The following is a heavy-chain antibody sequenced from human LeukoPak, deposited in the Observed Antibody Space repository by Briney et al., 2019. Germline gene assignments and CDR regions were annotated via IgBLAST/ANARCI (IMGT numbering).Heavy chain of an antibody. CDR2: INYSGVNP. CDR3: AKDSPRGYSYGLIDY. CDR1: GFTFGDYA. Sequence: PGGSLRLSCAASGFTFGDYAMSWVRQAPGKGLEWVSTINYSGVNPYYADSVKGRFTISRDSSENTLYLQMNSLTAEDTAVYYCAKDSPRGYSYGLIDYWGQGTLVAVSS. D-gene: IGHD5-18*01. J-gene: IGHJ4*02. V-gene: IGHV3-23*01.